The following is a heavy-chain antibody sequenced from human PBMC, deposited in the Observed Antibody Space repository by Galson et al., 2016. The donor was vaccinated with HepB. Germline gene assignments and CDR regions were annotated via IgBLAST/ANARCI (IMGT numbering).Heavy chain of an antibody. CDR2: LKRKSDGGTA. Sequence: SLRLSCAASGFTFSSFGMNWVRQAPGKGLEWVGLLKRKSDGGTANYAAPLKGRFTISRDDSKNTLYLQMNSLMTEDTGVYYCWGDDYWGQGTLVTVSS. V-gene: IGHV3-15*01. CDR3: WGDDY. D-gene: IGHD2-21*02. J-gene: IGHJ4*02. CDR1: GFTFSSFG.